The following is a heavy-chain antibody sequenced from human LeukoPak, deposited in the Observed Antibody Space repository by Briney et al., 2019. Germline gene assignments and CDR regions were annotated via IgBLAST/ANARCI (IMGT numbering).Heavy chain of an antibody. CDR1: GFTFNTHA. CDR2: ITSSGRTP. CDR3: AKDRPNFYETSGSYYKIKGDF. V-gene: IGHV3-23*01. J-gene: IGHJ4*02. D-gene: IGHD3-10*01. Sequence: PGGSLRLSCEASGFTFNTHAMSWVRQAPGKGLEWVASITSSGRTPYYTDSVKGGFTISRDNSKNTLYLQMNSLRGEDTAVYYCAKDRPNFYETSGSYYKIKGDFWGQGSLVTVSS.